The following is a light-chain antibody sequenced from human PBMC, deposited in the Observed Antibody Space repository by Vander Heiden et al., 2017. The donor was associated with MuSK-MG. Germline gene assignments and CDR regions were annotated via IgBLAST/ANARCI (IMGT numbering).Light chain of an antibody. CDR3: AAWDDSLNGPV. CDR2: SHN. V-gene: IGLV1-44*01. J-gene: IGLJ2*01. Sequence: QSVLTQPPSASGTPGQRVTFSCSGSSTSIGRKPGNGYHPLPGTAPKLLIYSHNQRPSGVPDRFSGSKSGTSASLAISGLQSEDEADYYCAAWDDSLNGPVFGGGTKLTVL. CDR1: STSIGRKP.